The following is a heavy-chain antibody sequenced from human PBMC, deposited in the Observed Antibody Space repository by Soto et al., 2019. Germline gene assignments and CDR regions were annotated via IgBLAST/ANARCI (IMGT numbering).Heavy chain of an antibody. V-gene: IGHV1-69*04. CDR2: IIPILGIA. CDR3: ARDLVRCPAYYYYYLDV. CDR1: GCSYSSYT. Sequence: SLKVSCQASGCSYSSYTISWVRQTKTKGLEWMGRIIPILGIANYAQKIQGRVTITADYSTSTAYMEMSSLRFEYTAVYYCARDLVRCPAYYYYYLDVWGKGITVTVPS. J-gene: IGHJ6*03. D-gene: IGHD2-2*01.